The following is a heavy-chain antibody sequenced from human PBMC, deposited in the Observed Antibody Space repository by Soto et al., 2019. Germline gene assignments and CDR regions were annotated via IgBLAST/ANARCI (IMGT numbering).Heavy chain of an antibody. D-gene: IGHD3-9*01. Sequence: SETLSLTCTVSGGSISNYYWTWVRQPPGKGLEWIGYVYYSGSTNYDPSLESRVTISIDASKNQFSLKMKSVTAADTAVYYCVRDYLLTGFDPWGQGALGTVS. CDR1: GGSISNYY. V-gene: IGHV4-59*01. CDR3: VRDYLLTGFDP. CDR2: VYYSGST. J-gene: IGHJ5*02.